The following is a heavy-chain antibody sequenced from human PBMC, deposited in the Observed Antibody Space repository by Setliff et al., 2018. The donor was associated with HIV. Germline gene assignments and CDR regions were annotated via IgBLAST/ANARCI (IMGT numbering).Heavy chain of an antibody. V-gene: IGHV5-51*01. D-gene: IGHD2-2*01. Sequence: PGESLKISCKGSGYSFTDYWIGWVRQMPGKGLEWVGFIYPGEEFNFRYSPSFQGQVTISVDRSISTAYLQWRTLKASDSGMYYCARHVTTVATSWFDPWGQGTLVTSPQ. J-gene: IGHJ5*02. CDR3: ARHVTTVATSWFDP. CDR2: IYPGEEFNF. CDR1: GYSFTDYW.